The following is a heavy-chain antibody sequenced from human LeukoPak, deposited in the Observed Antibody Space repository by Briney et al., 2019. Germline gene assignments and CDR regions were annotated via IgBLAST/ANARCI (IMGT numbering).Heavy chain of an antibody. CDR2: ISYDGGNK. D-gene: IGHD6-19*01. CDR3: ARELWTYSSGWYGYFDY. Sequence: PGGSLRLSCAASGFTFNNYGMHWVRQAPGKGLEWVAVISYDGGNKYYADSVKGRFTISRDNSKNTLYLRMNSLRAEDTAVYYCARELWTYSSGWYGYFDYWGQGTLVTVSS. V-gene: IGHV3-30*03. J-gene: IGHJ4*02. CDR1: GFTFNNYG.